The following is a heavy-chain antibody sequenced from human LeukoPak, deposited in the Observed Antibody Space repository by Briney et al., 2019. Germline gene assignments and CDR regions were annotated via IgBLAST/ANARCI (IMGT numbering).Heavy chain of an antibody. CDR2: IYHSGST. J-gene: IGHJ4*02. CDR1: GYSISSGYY. V-gene: IGHV4-38-2*02. D-gene: IGHD3-10*01. Sequence: SETLSLTCTVSGYSISSGYYWGWIRQPPGKGLEWIGNIYHSGSTYYNPSLKSRVTISVDTSKNQFSLKLSSVTAADTAVYYCASFYGSGFSFDYWGQGTLVTVSS. CDR3: ASFYGSGFSFDY.